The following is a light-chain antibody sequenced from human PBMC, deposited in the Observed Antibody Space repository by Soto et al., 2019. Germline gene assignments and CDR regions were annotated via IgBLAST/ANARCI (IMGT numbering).Light chain of an antibody. V-gene: IGKV3-11*01. CDR3: QQRSNWPPYT. Sequence: EIVLTQSPANLSLSPGERATFSCRASQSVGTYLGWYQQKPGQAPRLLIYDASNRATGIPARFSGSGSGTDFTLSISSLEPEDFAVYYCQQRSNWPPYTFGQGTKLEIK. J-gene: IGKJ2*01. CDR1: QSVGTY. CDR2: DAS.